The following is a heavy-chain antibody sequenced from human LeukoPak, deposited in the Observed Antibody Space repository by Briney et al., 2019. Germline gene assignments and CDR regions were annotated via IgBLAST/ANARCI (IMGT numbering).Heavy chain of an antibody. CDR3: SRRTYCSRTSCYDGPNDAFDI. CDR1: GYTFTRYG. J-gene: IGHJ3*02. D-gene: IGHD2-2*01. Sequence: ASVKVSCKASGYTFTRYGISWVRQAPGQGLEWMGWISGYNGNTNYAQKLQGRVTLTTDTSTSTAYMELRSLRSDDTAVYYCSRRTYCSRTSCYDGPNDAFDIWGQGTRVTVSA. CDR2: ISGYNGNT. V-gene: IGHV1-18*01.